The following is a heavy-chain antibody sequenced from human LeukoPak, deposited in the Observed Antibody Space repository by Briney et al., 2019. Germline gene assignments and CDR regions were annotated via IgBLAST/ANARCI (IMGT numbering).Heavy chain of an antibody. CDR3: ANPRYCSSTSCFDY. CDR1: GFTFSSYG. J-gene: IGHJ4*02. D-gene: IGHD2-2*01. Sequence: HPGGSLRLSCAASGFTFSSYGMHWVRQAPGKGLEWVAFIRYDGSNKYYADSVKGRFTISRDNSKNTLYLQMNSLRAEDTAVYYCANPRYCSSTSCFDYWGQGTLVTVSS. V-gene: IGHV3-30*02. CDR2: IRYDGSNK.